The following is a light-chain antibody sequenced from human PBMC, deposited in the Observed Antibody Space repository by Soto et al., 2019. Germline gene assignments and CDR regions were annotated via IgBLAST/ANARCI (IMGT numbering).Light chain of an antibody. V-gene: IGKV2-28*01. J-gene: IGKJ5*01. Sequence: DMVMTQSPLSLPVTPGEPASIPCRSSQSLLHSNGYNYLDWYLQKPGQSPQLLIYLGSNRASGVPDRFSGSGSGTDFTLKISRVEAEDVGVYYCMQALQTPITFGQGTRLEI. CDR1: QSLLHSNGYNY. CDR2: LGS. CDR3: MQALQTPIT.